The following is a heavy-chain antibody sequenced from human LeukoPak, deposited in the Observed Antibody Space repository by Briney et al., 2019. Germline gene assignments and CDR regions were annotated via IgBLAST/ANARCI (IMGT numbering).Heavy chain of an antibody. Sequence: SETLSLTCTVSGGSISSYYWSWIRQPPGKGLEWIGYIYYSGSTNYNPSLKSRVTISVDTSKNQFSLKLSSVTAADTAVYYCARSPLWFGVPYGMDAWGQGTTVTVSS. J-gene: IGHJ6*02. CDR3: ARSPLWFGVPYGMDA. CDR2: IYYSGST. D-gene: IGHD3-10*01. V-gene: IGHV4-59*01. CDR1: GGSISSYY.